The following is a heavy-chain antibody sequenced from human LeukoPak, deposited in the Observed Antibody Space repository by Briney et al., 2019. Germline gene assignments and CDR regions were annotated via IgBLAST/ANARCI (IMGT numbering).Heavy chain of an antibody. V-gene: IGHV3-48*02. Sequence: GGSLRLSCAASGFTFSSYSMNWVRQAPGKGLEWVSHITAGGTAMFYADSVKGRFTTSRDNAKNSLYLQMNSLRDEDTAVYYCALGGDWGQGTLVTVSS. CDR1: GFTFSSYS. CDR2: ITAGGTAM. CDR3: ALGGD. D-gene: IGHD3-16*01. J-gene: IGHJ4*02.